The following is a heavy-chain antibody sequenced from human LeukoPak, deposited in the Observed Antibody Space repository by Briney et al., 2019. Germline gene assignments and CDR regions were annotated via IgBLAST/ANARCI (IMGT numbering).Heavy chain of an antibody. D-gene: IGHD3-10*01. V-gene: IGHV4-4*02. CDR2: LYPSGTT. Sequence: SETLSLTCAVSGGSIGNGYWWTWVRQPPGKGLEWIGELYPSGTTNYNPSLKGRVTMSLDKSKNQFSLNLNSLTAADTAVYYCARDPPGSGVNVDYWGQGTLVTVSS. J-gene: IGHJ4*02. CDR3: ARDPPGSGVNVDY. CDR1: GGSIGNGYW.